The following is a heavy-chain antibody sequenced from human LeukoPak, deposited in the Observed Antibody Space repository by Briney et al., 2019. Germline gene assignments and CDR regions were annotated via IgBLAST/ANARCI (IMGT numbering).Heavy chain of an antibody. Sequence: GGSLRLSCAASGFTFSSYSMNWVRQAPGKGLEWVSSISSSSSYIYYADSVKGRFTISRDNAKNSLYLQMNSLRAEDTAVYYCARDMIVGANPFDCWGQGSLVTVSS. J-gene: IGHJ4*02. D-gene: IGHD1-26*01. V-gene: IGHV3-21*01. CDR3: ARDMIVGANPFDC. CDR2: ISSSSSYI. CDR1: GFTFSSYS.